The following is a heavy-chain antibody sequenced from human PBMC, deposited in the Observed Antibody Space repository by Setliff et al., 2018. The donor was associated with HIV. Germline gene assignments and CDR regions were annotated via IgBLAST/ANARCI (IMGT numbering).Heavy chain of an antibody. V-gene: IGHV4-61*08. J-gene: IGHJ6*03. CDR3: ARATFGSTSSGINYYMDV. CDR1: GGSISSGGYY. Sequence: PSETLSLTCTVSGGSISSGGYYWSWIRQHPGKGLEWIGVICDSGRNTDYNTSLKSRVTISVTTSKNQFSLKLSSVTAADTALYFCARATFGSTSSGINYYMDVWGKGTTVTVSS. D-gene: IGHD3-10*01. CDR2: ICDSGRNT.